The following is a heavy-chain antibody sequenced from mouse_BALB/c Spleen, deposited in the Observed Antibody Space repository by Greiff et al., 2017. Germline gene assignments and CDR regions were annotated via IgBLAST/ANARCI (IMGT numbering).Heavy chain of an antibody. J-gene: IGHJ1*01. CDR3: ARAFITTATRYFDV. CDR2: ISSGGSYT. Sequence: EVQLVESGGGLVKPGGSLKLSCAASGFTFSSYAMSWVRQSPEKRLEWVAEISSGGSYTYYPDTVTGRFTISRDNAKNTLYLEMSSLRSEDTAMYYCARAFITTATRYFDVWGAGTTVTVSS. V-gene: IGHV5-9-4*01. CDR1: GFTFSSYA. D-gene: IGHD1-2*01.